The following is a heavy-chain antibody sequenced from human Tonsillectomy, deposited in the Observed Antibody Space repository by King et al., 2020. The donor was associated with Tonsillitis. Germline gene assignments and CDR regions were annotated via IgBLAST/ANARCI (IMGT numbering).Heavy chain of an antibody. CDR2: ISSSGGIT. J-gene: IGHJ4*02. CDR3: VKDLPGRYSSSWIPFDY. Sequence: VQLVESGGALVQPGGSLRLSCAASGFTFDSYAMSWVRQDPGKGLEWVSFISSSGGITHYADSVKGRFTISRDNSKNTLYLQLNGLRAKDTAVYYCVKDLPGRYSSSWIPFDYWGQGTLVTVSS. CDR1: GFTFDSYA. D-gene: IGHD6-13*01. V-gene: IGHV3-23*04.